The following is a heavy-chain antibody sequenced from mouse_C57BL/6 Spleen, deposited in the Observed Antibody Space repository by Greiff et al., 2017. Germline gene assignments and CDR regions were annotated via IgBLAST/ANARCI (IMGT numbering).Heavy chain of an antibody. Sequence: QVQLQQSGAELVRPGASVTLSCKASGYTFTDYEMHWVKQTPVHGLEWIGAIDPETGGTAYNQKFKGKAILTADKSSSTAYMELRSLTSEDSAVYYCTRYATLYFDVWGTGTTVTVSS. D-gene: IGHD6-5*01. V-gene: IGHV1-15*01. CDR3: TRYATLYFDV. J-gene: IGHJ1*03. CDR1: GYTFTDYE. CDR2: IDPETGGT.